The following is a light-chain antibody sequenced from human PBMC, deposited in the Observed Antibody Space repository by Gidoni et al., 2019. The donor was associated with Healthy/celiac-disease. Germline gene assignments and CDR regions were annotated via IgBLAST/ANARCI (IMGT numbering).Light chain of an antibody. V-gene: IGLV2-14*01. CDR3: SSYTSSSTLDV. CDR1: SSDVGGYNY. CDR2: DVR. J-gene: IGLJ1*01. Sequence: QSSLTQPASVSVSPGQSITISCTGTSSDVGGYNYVSWYQQHPGNAPKLMIYDVRTRPSGVSNRFSGSKSGNTASLTISGLQAEDEADYYCSSYTSSSTLDVFGTGTKVTVL.